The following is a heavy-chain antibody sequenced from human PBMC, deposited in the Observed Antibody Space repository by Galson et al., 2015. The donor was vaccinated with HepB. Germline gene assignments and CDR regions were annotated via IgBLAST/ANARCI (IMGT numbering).Heavy chain of an antibody. CDR1: GFTFGNYA. D-gene: IGHD4-23*01. V-gene: IGHV3-23*01. Sequence: SLRLSCAASGFTFGNYAMSWVRQSPGKGLKWVSSLSGSGGTTYYADSVRGRFTISRDNSKNTLYLQMNSLRAEDTAVYFCAKIGENGGNRYFDLWGRGTLVTVSS. J-gene: IGHJ2*01. CDR2: LSGSGGTT. CDR3: AKIGENGGNRYFDL.